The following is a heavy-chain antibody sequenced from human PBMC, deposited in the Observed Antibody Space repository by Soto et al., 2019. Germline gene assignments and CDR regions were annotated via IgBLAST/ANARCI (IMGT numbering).Heavy chain of an antibody. CDR1: GGTFISYA. D-gene: IGHD6-25*01. Sequence: ASVKVSCKASGGTFISYAISWVRQAPGQGLEWMGWIIAIFGTANYAQKLQGRVTMTTDASTSTAYMELRSLRSDDTAVYYCAREGGRLAEFDYWGQGTLVTVSS. CDR3: AREGGRLAEFDY. CDR2: IIAIFGTA. V-gene: IGHV1-69*05. J-gene: IGHJ4*02.